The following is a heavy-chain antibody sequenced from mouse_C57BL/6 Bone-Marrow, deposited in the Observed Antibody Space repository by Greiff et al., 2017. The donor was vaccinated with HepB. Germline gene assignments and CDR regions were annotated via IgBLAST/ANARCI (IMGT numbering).Heavy chain of an antibody. D-gene: IGHD4-1*01. CDR3: ARDHNWDRAY. CDR2: ISDGGSYT. V-gene: IGHV5-4*01. Sequence: EVMLVESGGGLVKPGGSLKLSCAASGFTFSSYAMSWVRQTPEKRLEWVATISDGGSYTYYPDNVKGRFTISRDNAKNNLYLQMSHLKSEDTAMYYCARDHNWDRAYWGQGTLVTVSA. CDR1: GFTFSSYA. J-gene: IGHJ3*01.